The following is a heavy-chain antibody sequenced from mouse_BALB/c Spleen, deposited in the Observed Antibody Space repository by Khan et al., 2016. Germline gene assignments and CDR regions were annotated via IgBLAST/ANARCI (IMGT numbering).Heavy chain of an antibody. CDR3: ARDGGNLYFDV. J-gene: IGHJ1*01. CDR1: GFTFTDYY. D-gene: IGHD2-1*01. Sequence: EVELVESGGGLVQPGGSLRLSCATSGFTFTDYYMSWVRQPPGKALEWLGFIRNKANGYTTEYSASVKGRFTISRDNYQSILYLQMNTLRAEDSATYYCARDGGNLYFDVWGAGTTVTVSS. CDR2: IRNKANGYTT. V-gene: IGHV7-3*02.